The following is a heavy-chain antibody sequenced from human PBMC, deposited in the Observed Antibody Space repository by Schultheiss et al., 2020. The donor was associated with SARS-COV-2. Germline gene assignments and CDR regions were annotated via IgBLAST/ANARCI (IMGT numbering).Heavy chain of an antibody. D-gene: IGHD2-21*01. CDR2: IYYSGST. CDR1: GGSISSSSYY. CDR3: ARLKGAIPYYFDY. V-gene: IGHV4-39*01. Sequence: GSLRLSCTVSGGSISSSSYYWGWIRQPPGKGLEWIGSIYYSGSTYYNPSLKSRVTISVDTSKNQFSLKLSSVTAADTAVYYCARLKGAIPYYFDYWGQGTLVTVSS. J-gene: IGHJ4*02.